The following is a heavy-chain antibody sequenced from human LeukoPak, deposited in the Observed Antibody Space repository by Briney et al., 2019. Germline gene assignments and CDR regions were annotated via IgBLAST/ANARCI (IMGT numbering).Heavy chain of an antibody. Sequence: TGGSLRLSCAASGFTFSSYWMSWVRQAPGKGLEWVANIMQDGSEKYYVDSVKGRFTISRDNAKNSLYLQMNSLRAEDTAVYYCARDRGNQRGYYYYYMDVWGKGTTVTVSS. CDR1: GFTFSSYW. D-gene: IGHD1-14*01. V-gene: IGHV3-7*01. J-gene: IGHJ6*03. CDR3: ARDRGNQRGYYYYYMDV. CDR2: IMQDGSEK.